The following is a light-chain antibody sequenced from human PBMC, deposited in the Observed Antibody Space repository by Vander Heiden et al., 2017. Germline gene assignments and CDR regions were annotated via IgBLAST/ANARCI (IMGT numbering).Light chain of an antibody. J-gene: IGLJ3*02. V-gene: IGLV4-69*01. CDR1: SGHSSYA. CDR3: QTWGTAWV. Sequence: QLVLTQSTSASAFLGASVKLTCTLSSGHSSYAIAWHQQQPEKGPRYLMKLNSDGSHSKGDGIPDRFSGSSSGAERYLTISSLQSEDEADYYCQTWGTAWVFGGGTKLTVL. CDR2: LNSDGSH.